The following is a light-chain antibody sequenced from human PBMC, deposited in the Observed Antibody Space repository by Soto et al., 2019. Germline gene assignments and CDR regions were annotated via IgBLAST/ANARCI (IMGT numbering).Light chain of an antibody. CDR1: QSISNS. Sequence: DIQMTQSPSTLSASVGDRVTITCRATQSISNSLAWYQQKPGKAPNLLTYKASNLETGVPSRFSGSGSGTEFTLPITSLQPEDSATYYFHQYASFWPFGQGNKVEIK. J-gene: IGKJ1*01. V-gene: IGKV1-5*03. CDR3: HQYASFWP. CDR2: KAS.